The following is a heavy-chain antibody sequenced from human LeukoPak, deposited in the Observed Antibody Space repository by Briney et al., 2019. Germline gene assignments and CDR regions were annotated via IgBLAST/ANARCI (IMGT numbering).Heavy chain of an antibody. CDR3: ATDGAGFDT. CDR1: GFTFSNFW. J-gene: IGHJ5*02. V-gene: IGHV3-7*03. Sequence: TGGSLRLSCAASGFTFSNFWMNWVRQAPGKGLEWVANIKEDGSAKYFVDSVKGRFTVSRDNAHNSMFLQMNSLRAEDTAVYYCATDGAGFDTWGQGVLVTVSS. CDR2: IKEDGSAK.